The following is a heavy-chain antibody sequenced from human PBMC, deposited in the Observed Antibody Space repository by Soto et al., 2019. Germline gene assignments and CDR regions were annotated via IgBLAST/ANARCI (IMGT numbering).Heavy chain of an antibody. Sequence: LRLSCAAPGFTFSSYTMNWVRQAPGKGLEWVSSISSGSSYIYYADSVKGRFTISRDNAKNSLYLQMNSLRAEDTAVYYCARYSYWQDYWGQGTLVTVSA. CDR3: ARYSYWQDY. CDR2: ISSGSSYI. CDR1: GFTFSSYT. D-gene: IGHD5-18*01. V-gene: IGHV3-21*01. J-gene: IGHJ4*02.